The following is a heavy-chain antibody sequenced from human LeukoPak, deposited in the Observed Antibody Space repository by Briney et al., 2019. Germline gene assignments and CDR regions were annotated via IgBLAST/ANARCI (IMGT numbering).Heavy chain of an antibody. Sequence: SQTLSLTCTVSGVSINNPNYCWSWVRQPPGKGLEWVGYGYCNGRSYYNPSLRSRLTMTVDTSSNQFSLKLSSVTAADTAVYYCARGALSMSTGEKEYSSSSTPGFDYWGQGTLVTVSS. D-gene: IGHD6-6*01. CDR3: ARGALSMSTGEKEYSSSSTPGFDY. J-gene: IGHJ4*02. CDR2: GYCNGRS. CDR1: GVSINNPNYC. V-gene: IGHV4-30-4*08.